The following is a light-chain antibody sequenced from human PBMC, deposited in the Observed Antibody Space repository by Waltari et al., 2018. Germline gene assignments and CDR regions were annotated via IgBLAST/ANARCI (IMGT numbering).Light chain of an antibody. V-gene: IGKV3-20*01. CDR1: PSVSSSY. J-gene: IGKJ1*01. CDR3: LQYGYSPKT. CDR2: GAS. Sequence: EIVLTQSPGTLSLSPGERATLSCRASPSVSSSYLAWYQQKPGQAPRLLIYGASSRATCIPDRLSGRWSWTDFTLTISRLEFEDFAGYYCLQYGYSPKTFGQGTKVEIK.